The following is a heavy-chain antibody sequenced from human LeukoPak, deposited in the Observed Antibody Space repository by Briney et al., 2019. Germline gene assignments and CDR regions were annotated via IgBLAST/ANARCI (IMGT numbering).Heavy chain of an antibody. CDR1: GGSISSSSYY. D-gene: IGHD2-2*01. V-gene: IGHV4-39*01. Sequence: SETLSLTCTVSGGSISSSSYYWGWIRQPPGKGLEWIGSIYYSGSTYYNPSLKSRVTISVDTSKNQFSLKLSSVTAADTAVYYCARHAAGYCSSTSCSEFYYFDYWGQGTLVTVSS. J-gene: IGHJ4*02. CDR3: ARHAAGYCSSTSCSEFYYFDY. CDR2: IYYSGST.